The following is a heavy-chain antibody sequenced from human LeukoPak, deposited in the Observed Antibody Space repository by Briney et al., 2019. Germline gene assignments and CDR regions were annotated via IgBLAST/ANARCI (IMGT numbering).Heavy chain of an antibody. Sequence: RPGGSLRLSCAASGFIFSDYAMSWVRQAPGKGLEWLSGMSKSGDYTHDTESVKGRFTISRDNSKNTLYLQTSGLRAEDTAIYYCAKFNGWELAEYYLDYWGHGTLVTVSS. CDR1: GFIFSDYA. CDR2: MSKSGDYT. V-gene: IGHV3-23*01. J-gene: IGHJ4*01. CDR3: AKFNGWELAEYYLDY. D-gene: IGHD1-26*01.